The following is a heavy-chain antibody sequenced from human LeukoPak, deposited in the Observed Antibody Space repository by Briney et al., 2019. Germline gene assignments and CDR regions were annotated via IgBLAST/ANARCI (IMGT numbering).Heavy chain of an antibody. CDR1: GFTFSSYG. D-gene: IGHD6-13*01. CDR2: IWYDGSNK. CDR3: ARAAQYSSSWYYFDY. V-gene: IGHV3-33*01. J-gene: IGHJ4*02. Sequence: GRSLRLSCAASGFTFSSYGMHWVRQAPGKGLEWVAVIWYDGSNKYYADSVKGRFTISRDNSKNTLYLQMNSPRAEDTAVYYCARAAQYSSSWYYFDYWGQGTLVTVSS.